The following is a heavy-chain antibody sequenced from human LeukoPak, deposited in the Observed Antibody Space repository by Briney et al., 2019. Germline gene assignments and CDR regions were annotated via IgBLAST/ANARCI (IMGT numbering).Heavy chain of an antibody. Sequence: TGGSLRLSCAASEFTFSTCGMHWVRQAPGKGLEWVAVISYDGSYKFYADSVKGRFTISRDNSKSTLYLQMNSLRAEDTAVYYCAKDRYSGLNTIDYWGQGTLVTVSS. CDR3: AKDRYSGLNTIDY. V-gene: IGHV3-30*18. CDR2: ISYDGSYK. CDR1: EFTFSTCG. J-gene: IGHJ4*02. D-gene: IGHD6-13*01.